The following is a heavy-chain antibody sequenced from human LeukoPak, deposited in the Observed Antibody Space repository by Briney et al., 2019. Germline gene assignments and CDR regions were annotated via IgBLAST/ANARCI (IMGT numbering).Heavy chain of an antibody. D-gene: IGHD2/OR15-2a*01. V-gene: IGHV3-21*04. CDR1: GFTFSSYS. CDR3: ARDGPSTTDAFDI. CDR2: ISSSSSYI. Sequence: PGGSLRLSCAASGFTFSSYSMNWVRQAPGKGLEWVSSISSSSSYIYYADSVKGRFTISRDNAKNSLYLQMNSLRAEDTAVYYCARDGPSTTDAFDIWGQGTMVTVSS. J-gene: IGHJ3*02.